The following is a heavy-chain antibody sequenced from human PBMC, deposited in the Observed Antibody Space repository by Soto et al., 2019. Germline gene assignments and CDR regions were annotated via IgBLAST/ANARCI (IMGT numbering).Heavy chain of an antibody. CDR1: GDSISSPHYY. V-gene: IGHV4-30-4*01. D-gene: IGHD3-22*01. J-gene: IGHJ4*02. Sequence: QVHLQESGPGLVKPSQTLSLSCTVSGDSISSPHYYWTWIRQPPGKGLEWVGYIYYTGNNFYNPALNSRVAMSVDPSTTQFSLKLASVTDADTAVYFCAREPKQNYDSSPWNGGFDSWGPGTLVTVSS. CDR2: IYYTGNN. CDR3: AREPKQNYDSSPWNGGFDS.